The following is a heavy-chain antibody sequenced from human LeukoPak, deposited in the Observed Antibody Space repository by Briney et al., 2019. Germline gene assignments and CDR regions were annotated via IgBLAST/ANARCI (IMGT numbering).Heavy chain of an antibody. J-gene: IGHJ4*02. CDR2: ISSNGGST. CDR3: ARDRYSSSWYYFDY. D-gene: IGHD6-13*01. Sequence: GGSLRLSCAASGFTFSSYAMHWVRQAPGKGLEYVSAISSNGGSTYYANSVKGRFTISRDNSKNTLYLQMGSLRAEDMAVYYCARDRYSSSWYYFDYWGQGTLVTVSS. CDR1: GFTFSSYA. V-gene: IGHV3-64*01.